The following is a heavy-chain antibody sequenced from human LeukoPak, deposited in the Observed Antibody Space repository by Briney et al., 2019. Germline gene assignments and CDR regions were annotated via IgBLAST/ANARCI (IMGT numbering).Heavy chain of an antibody. CDR1: GGPISSYY. J-gene: IGHJ4*02. V-gene: IGHV4-59*01. CDR2: IYYSGST. CDR3: ARGTHLGSDTR. Sequence: SETLSLTCTVSGGPISSYYWSWIRQPPGKGLEWIGYIYYSGSTNYNPSLKSRVTISVDTSKNQFSLKLSSVTAADTAVYYCARGTHLGSDTRWGQGTLVTVSS. D-gene: IGHD1-26*01.